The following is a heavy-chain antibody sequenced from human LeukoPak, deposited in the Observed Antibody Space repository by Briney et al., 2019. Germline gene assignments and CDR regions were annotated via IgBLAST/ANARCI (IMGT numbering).Heavy chain of an antibody. CDR1: GGSISSSSYY. CDR3: ARTYYYDSSGYPGAFDI. V-gene: IGHV4-39*01. J-gene: IGHJ3*02. Sequence: PSETLSLTCTVSGGSISSSSYYWGWIRQPPGKGLEWIGSIYYSGSTYYNPSLKSRVTISVDTSKNQFSLKLSSVTAADTAVYYCARTYYYDSSGYPGAFDIWGQGTMVTVSS. D-gene: IGHD3-22*01. CDR2: IYYSGST.